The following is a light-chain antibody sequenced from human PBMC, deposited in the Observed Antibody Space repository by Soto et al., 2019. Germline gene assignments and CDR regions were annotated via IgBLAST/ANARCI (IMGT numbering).Light chain of an antibody. Sequence: DIQMTQSPSSVSASVGDRVTITCRASQGISSWLAWYQQKPGKAPKLLIYETSILQSGVPSRFSGSGSGAEFTLTITSLQPEDFATYSCQQTYSSPWTFGQGTKVDIK. V-gene: IGKV1-12*01. CDR2: ETS. J-gene: IGKJ1*01. CDR3: QQTYSSPWT. CDR1: QGISSW.